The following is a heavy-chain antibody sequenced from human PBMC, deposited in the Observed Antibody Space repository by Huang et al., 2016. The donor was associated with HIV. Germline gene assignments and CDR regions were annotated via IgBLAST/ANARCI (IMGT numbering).Heavy chain of an antibody. V-gene: IGHV1-2*02. CDR1: GYTFTDSN. J-gene: IGHJ4*02. CDR3: ARDWSFGSSTSPAD. D-gene: IGHD6-6*01. CDR2: INPKRGGT. Sequence: QVQLVQSGAEVKNPGASVRVSCTASGYTFTDSNIHWVRQAPGQGLEWMGWINPKRGGTIDAQRFQGRITMTRDTTISTVHMDLRRIQSDDTAVYFCARDWSFGSSTSPADWGQGTLVTVSS.